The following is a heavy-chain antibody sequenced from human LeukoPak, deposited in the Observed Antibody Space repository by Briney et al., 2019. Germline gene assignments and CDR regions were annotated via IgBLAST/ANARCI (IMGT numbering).Heavy chain of an antibody. Sequence: QPGGSLRLSCAASGFTVSSNYMSWIRQAPGKGLEWVSVIHSGGSTYYADSVKGRFTISRDNSKNTLYLQMNSLRAEDTAVYYCAGHSSSWESRFDPWGQGTLVTVSS. CDR2: IHSGGST. CDR1: GFTVSSNY. D-gene: IGHD6-13*01. V-gene: IGHV3-66*04. CDR3: AGHSSSWESRFDP. J-gene: IGHJ5*02.